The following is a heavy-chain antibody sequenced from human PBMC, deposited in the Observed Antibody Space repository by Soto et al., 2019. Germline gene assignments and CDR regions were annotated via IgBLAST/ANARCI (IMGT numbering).Heavy chain of an antibody. J-gene: IGHJ6*02. CDR3: ARDRIQLRLGKYSFNAMDV. V-gene: IGHV1-69*06. Sequence: QVQLVQSGAEMRKPGSSLSVSCKASGGTFSDFAFSWVRQAPGQGLEWMGGIVPRFGSPNYAQKFGGRVTITPDTSTSTVYMELSSLRFDDTAVYFCARDRIQLRLGKYSFNAMDVWGQGTTITVSS. CDR1: GGTFSDFA. CDR2: IVPRFGSP. D-gene: IGHD3-16*01.